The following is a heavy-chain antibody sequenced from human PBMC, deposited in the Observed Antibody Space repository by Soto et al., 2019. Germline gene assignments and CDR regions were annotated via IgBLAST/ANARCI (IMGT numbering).Heavy chain of an antibody. CDR1: GYTFTSYA. CDR3: ARIYVTEVGWFDP. J-gene: IGHJ5*02. CDR2: INAGNGNT. D-gene: IGHD5-12*01. Sequence: ASVKVSCKASGYTFTSYAMHWVRQAPGQRLEWMGWINAGNGNTKYSQKFQGRVTITRDTSASTAYMELSSLRSEDTAVYYCARIYVTEVGWFDPWGRGTLLPVSS. V-gene: IGHV1-3*01.